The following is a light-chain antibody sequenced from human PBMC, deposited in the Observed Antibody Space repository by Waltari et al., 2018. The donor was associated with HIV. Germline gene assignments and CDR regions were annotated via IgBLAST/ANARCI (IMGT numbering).Light chain of an antibody. V-gene: IGKV1-12*01. J-gene: IGKJ2*01. Sequence: IQMTQSPSYVSESVGGGVSISCRASQNIGRSLAWYQLKPGKAPKLAVYAASRLNDGVPARFHVTGSRSNFTLDINNLQSEDFATYVCQQATTFPHTFG. CDR1: QNIGRS. CDR3: QQATTFPHT. CDR2: AAS.